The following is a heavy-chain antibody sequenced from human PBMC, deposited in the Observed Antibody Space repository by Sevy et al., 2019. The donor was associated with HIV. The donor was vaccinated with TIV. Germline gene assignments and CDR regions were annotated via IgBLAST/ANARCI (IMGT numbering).Heavy chain of an antibody. CDR1: GGSISSYY. CDR3: AREQLQAGAFDI. CDR2: IYTSGST. V-gene: IGHV4-4*07. J-gene: IGHJ3*02. Sequence: SETLSLTCTVSGGSISSYYWSWIRQPAGKGLEWIGRIYTSGSTNYNPSLKSRVTMSVDTSKNQFSLRLSSVTAADTAVYYCAREQLQAGAFDIWGQGTMVTVSS. D-gene: IGHD1-1*01.